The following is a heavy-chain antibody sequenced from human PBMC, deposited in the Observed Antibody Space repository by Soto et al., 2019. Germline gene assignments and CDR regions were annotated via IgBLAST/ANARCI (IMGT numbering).Heavy chain of an antibody. D-gene: IGHD3-16*02. V-gene: IGHV1-8*01. CDR1: GYTFTSYD. CDR3: AVLPESRVEVDYDYIWGSYRYKPTLDY. J-gene: IGHJ4*02. CDR2: MNPNSGNT. Sequence: ASVKVSCKASGYTFTSYDINWVRQATGQGLEWMGWMNPNSGNTGYAQKFQGRVTMTRNTSISTAYMELSSLRSEDTAVYYCAVLPESRVEVDYDYIWGSYRYKPTLDYWGQGTLVTVSS.